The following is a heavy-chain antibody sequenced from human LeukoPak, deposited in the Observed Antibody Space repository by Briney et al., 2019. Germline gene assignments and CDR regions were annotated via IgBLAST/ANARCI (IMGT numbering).Heavy chain of an antibody. Sequence: ASVKVSCKVSGYTLTESSLHWVRQAPGKGFEWMGGFDPEDGEAFYSQKFQGRVTMTADTSTDTAYMELSSLRSEDTAAYYCATDGHDYGDYGVDYWGQGTLVTVSS. CDR3: ATDGHDYGDYGVDY. J-gene: IGHJ4*02. V-gene: IGHV1-24*01. CDR2: FDPEDGEA. CDR1: GYTLTESS. D-gene: IGHD4-17*01.